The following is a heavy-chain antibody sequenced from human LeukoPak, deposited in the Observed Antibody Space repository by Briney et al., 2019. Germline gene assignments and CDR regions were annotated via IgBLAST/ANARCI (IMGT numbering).Heavy chain of an antibody. CDR1: GYTLTELS. J-gene: IGHJ5*02. D-gene: IGHD4-11*01. CDR2: FDPEDGET. Sequence: ASVKVSCNVSGYTLTELSMHWVRQAPGKGLEWMGGFDPEDGETIYAQKFQGRVTMTEDTSTDTAYMELSSLRSEDTAVYYCATAYSLQYGWFDPWGQGTLVTVSS. CDR3: ATAYSLQYGWFDP. V-gene: IGHV1-24*01.